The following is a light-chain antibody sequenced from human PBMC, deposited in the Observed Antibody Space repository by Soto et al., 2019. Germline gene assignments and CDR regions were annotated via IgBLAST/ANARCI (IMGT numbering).Light chain of an antibody. Sequence: QSVLTQPASVSGSPGQSITISCTGTSSDVGGYNYVSWYQQHPDKAPKFMIYEVSNRPSGVSNRFSGSKSGNTASLTISGLQAEDEADYYCSSYTSSSTPVVFGGGTKVTVL. V-gene: IGLV2-14*01. CDR2: EVS. CDR3: SSYTSSSTPVV. CDR1: SSDVGGYNY. J-gene: IGLJ2*01.